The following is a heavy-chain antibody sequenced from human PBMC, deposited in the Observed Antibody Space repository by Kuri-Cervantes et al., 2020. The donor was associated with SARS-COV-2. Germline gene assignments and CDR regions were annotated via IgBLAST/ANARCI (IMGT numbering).Heavy chain of an antibody. D-gene: IGHD5-18*01. CDR1: GFTFSNFG. V-gene: IGHV3-19*01. CDR2: VSWNGSRT. Sequence: GGSLRLSCAPAGFTFSNFGMHWVRQTPGKGLGWVSGVSWNGSRTHYADSVKGRFIISRDNAKNSLYLQMNSLRAEDTAVYYCAGSANFDYWGQGTLVTVSS. J-gene: IGHJ4*02. CDR3: AGSANFDY.